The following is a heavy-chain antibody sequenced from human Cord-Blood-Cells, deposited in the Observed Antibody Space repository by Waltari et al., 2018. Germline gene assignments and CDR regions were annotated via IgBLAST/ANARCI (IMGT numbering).Heavy chain of an antibody. CDR1: GYNFTGYY. CDR2: INTNSGGT. J-gene: IGHJ3*02. CDR3: AREGSGSYYDAFDI. V-gene: IGHV1-2*04. D-gene: IGHD1-26*01. Sequence: VQLVQYGAEVKKPGASVKVSCKAAGYNFTGYYMQWVRKARGQGLEWMGWINTNSGGTNYEQKFQGWVTMTRDTSISTAYMELSRLRSDDTAVYYCAREGSGSYYDAFDIWGQGTMVTVSS.